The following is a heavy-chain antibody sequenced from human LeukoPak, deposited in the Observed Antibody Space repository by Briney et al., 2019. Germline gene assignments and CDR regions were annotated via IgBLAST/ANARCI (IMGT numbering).Heavy chain of an antibody. V-gene: IGHV4-39*07. CDR1: GGSISSSSYY. J-gene: IGHJ4*02. CDR2: IYYSGST. CDR3: ARELVGDGSGSHHFDY. Sequence: PSETLSLTCTVSGGSISSSSYYWGWIRQPPGKGLEWIGSIYYSGSTYYNPSLKSRVTISVDASKNQFSLKLSSVTAADTAVYYCARELVGDGSGSHHFDYWGQGTLVTVSS. D-gene: IGHD3-10*01.